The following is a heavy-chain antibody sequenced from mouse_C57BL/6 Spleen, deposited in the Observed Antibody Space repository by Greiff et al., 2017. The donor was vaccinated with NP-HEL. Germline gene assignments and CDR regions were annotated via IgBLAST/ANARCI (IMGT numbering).Heavy chain of an antibody. D-gene: IGHD2-3*01. CDR2: IDPSDSYT. J-gene: IGHJ2*01. CDR1: GYTFTSYW. CDR3: ARYDGYCDY. Sequence: QVQLQQPGAELVMPGASVKLSCKASGYTFTSYWMHWVKQRPGQGLEWIGEIDPSDSYTNYNQKFKGKSTLTVDKSSSTAYMQLSSLTSEDSAVYYCARYDGYCDYWGQGTTRTVSS. V-gene: IGHV1-69*01.